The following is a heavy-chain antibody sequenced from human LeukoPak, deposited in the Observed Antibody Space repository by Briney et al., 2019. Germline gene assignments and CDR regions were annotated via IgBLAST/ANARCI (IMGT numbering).Heavy chain of an antibody. Sequence: GGSLRLSCAASGFTFSGYAMSWVRQAPGKGLEWVSAISGSGGSPYYADSVKGRCTISRDNSKNTLYLQMNSLRAEDTAVYYCAKDRVDWFGELFDYWGQGTLVTVSS. V-gene: IGHV3-23*01. D-gene: IGHD3-10*01. CDR3: AKDRVDWFGELFDY. CDR1: GFTFSGYA. J-gene: IGHJ4*02. CDR2: ISGSGGSP.